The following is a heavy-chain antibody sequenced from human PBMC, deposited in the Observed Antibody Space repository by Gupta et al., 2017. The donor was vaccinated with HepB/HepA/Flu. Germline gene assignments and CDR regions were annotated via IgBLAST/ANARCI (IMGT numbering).Heavy chain of an antibody. D-gene: IGHD6-13*01. CDR2: IYYSGST. J-gene: IGHJ6*02. CDR1: GGSISSYY. V-gene: IGHV4-59*12. CDR3: AREGIHGMDV. Sequence: CTVSGGSISSYYWSWIRQPPGKGLEWIGYIYYSGSTNYNPSLKSRVTISVDTSKNQFSLKLSSVTAADTAVYYCAREGIHGMDVGGQGTTVTVSS.